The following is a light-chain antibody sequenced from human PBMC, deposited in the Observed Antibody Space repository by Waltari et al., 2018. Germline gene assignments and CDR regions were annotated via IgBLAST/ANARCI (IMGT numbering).Light chain of an antibody. Sequence: QLVLTQSPSASASLGASVKLTCTLSSGHSSNVIAWLQQQPEKGPRYLMRVNSDGSPSRGDEIPDRFSGSSSGAERCLTISSLQSEDEADYYCQTGGHGTWVFGGGTKLTVL. J-gene: IGLJ3*02. V-gene: IGLV4-69*01. CDR3: QTGGHGTWV. CDR1: SGHSSNV. CDR2: VNSDGSP.